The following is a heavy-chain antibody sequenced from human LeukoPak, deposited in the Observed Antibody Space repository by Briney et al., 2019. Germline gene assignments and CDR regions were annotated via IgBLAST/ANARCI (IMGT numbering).Heavy chain of an antibody. D-gene: IGHD2-2*01. J-gene: IGHJ3*02. V-gene: IGHV4-59*01. CDR3: ARDGGGVVPAAIGAFYI. CDR1: GGSISSYY. Sequence: SETLSLTCTVCGGSISSYYWSWIRQPPGKGLEWIGYIYYSGSTNYNPSLKSRVTISVDTSKNQFSLKLSSVTAADTAVYYCARDGGGVVPAAIGAFYICGEGTMVTVSS. CDR2: IYYSGST.